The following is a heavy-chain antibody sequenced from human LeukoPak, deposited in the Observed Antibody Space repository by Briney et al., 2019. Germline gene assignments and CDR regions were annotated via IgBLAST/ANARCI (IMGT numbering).Heavy chain of an antibody. D-gene: IGHD5-18*01. J-gene: IGHJ6*03. V-gene: IGHV3-30*18. Sequence: GGSLRLSCAASGFTFSSYGMHWVRQAPGKGLEWVAVISYDGSNKYYADSVKGRFTISRDNSKNTLYLQVNSLRAEDTAVYYCAKAGRGYSYGHFGYMDVWGKGTTVTVSS. CDR2: ISYDGSNK. CDR3: AKAGRGYSYGHFGYMDV. CDR1: GFTFSSYG.